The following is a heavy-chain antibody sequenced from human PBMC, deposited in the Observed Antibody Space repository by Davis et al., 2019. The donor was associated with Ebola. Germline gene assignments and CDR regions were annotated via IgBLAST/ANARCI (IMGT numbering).Heavy chain of an antibody. V-gene: IGHV3-33*01. Sequence: GESLRLSCAASGFTFSSYGMHWVRQAPGKGLEWVAVIWYDGSNKYYADSVKGRFTISRDNSKNTLYLQMNSLRAEDTAVYYCARGIAAAGRPSDYWGQGTLVTVSS. CDR1: GFTFSSYG. J-gene: IGHJ4*02. D-gene: IGHD6-13*01. CDR3: ARGIAAAGRPSDY. CDR2: IWYDGSNK.